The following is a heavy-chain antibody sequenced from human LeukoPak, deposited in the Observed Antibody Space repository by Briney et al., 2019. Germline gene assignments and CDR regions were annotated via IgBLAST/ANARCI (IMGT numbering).Heavy chain of an antibody. CDR2: IYYSGST. Sequence: SETLSLTCTVSGGSISSGSYYWSWIQQPPGKGLEWIGYIYYSGSTNYNPSLKSRVTISVDTSKNQFSLKLSSVTAADTAVYYCARHDPSYDFWSGYSVTGFDYWGQGTLVTVSS. V-gene: IGHV4-61*01. J-gene: IGHJ4*02. D-gene: IGHD3-3*01. CDR1: GGSISSGSYY. CDR3: ARHDPSYDFWSGYSVTGFDY.